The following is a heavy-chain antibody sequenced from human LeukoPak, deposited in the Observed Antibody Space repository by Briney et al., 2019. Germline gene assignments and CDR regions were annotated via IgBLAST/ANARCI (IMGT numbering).Heavy chain of an antibody. Sequence: GASLKISCKGSGYSFTSYWIGWVRQMPGKGLEWMGIIYPGDSDTRYSPSFRGQVTISADKSISTAYLQWSRLKASDTAMYYCARSLGAREFDYWGQGTLVTVSS. CDR3: ARSLGAREFDY. CDR2: IYPGDSDT. D-gene: IGHD1-26*01. V-gene: IGHV5-51*01. CDR1: GYSFTSYW. J-gene: IGHJ4*02.